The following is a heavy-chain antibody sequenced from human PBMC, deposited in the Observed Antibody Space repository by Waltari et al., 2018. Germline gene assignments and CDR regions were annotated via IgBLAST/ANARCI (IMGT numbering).Heavy chain of an antibody. J-gene: IGHJ4*02. CDR2: IYYSGST. V-gene: IGHV4-39*07. CDR1: GGSVSSPAYY. Sequence: QLQLQESGPALVRPSETFSLSCTVSGGSVSSPAYYWSWVRQSPGKGLEWIETIYYSGSTSYNPSLKSRVTISIDTSKNQLSLELTSVTAADTAIYYCASHLWYRDLSRVAFDFWGQGTLVAVSS. D-gene: IGHD3-10*01. CDR3: ASHLWYRDLSRVAFDF.